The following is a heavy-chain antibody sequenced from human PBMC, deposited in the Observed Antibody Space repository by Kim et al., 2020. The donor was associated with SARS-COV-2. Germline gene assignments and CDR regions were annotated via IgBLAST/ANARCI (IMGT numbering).Heavy chain of an antibody. CDR2: IGTAGDT. CDR1: GFTFSSYD. Sequence: GGSLRLSCAASGFTFSSYDMHWVRQATGKGLEWVSAIGTAGDTYYPGSVKGRFTIPRENAKNSLYLQMNSLRAGDTAVYYCARGGGSGSYSGDAFDIWGQGTMVTVSS. V-gene: IGHV3-13*04. CDR3: ARGGGSGSYSGDAFDI. D-gene: IGHD3-10*01. J-gene: IGHJ3*02.